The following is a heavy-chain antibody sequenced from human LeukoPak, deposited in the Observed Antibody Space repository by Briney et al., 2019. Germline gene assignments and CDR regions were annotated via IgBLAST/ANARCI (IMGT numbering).Heavy chain of an antibody. D-gene: IGHD4/OR15-4a*01. CDR1: GCSISSYY. CDR3: ASTIVTGRLDY. J-gene: IGHJ4*02. Sequence: SETLSLTCAVSGCSISSYYWRCIIRPPPKGLEWIGYIYYSGSTNYNPSLKSRVTISVDTSKNQFSLKLSSVTAADTAVYYCASTIVTGRLDYWGQGTLVTVSS. CDR2: IYYSGST. V-gene: IGHV4-59*01.